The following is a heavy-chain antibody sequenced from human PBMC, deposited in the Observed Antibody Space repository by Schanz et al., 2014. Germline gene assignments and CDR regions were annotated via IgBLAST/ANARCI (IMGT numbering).Heavy chain of an antibody. J-gene: IGHJ4*02. CDR1: GFTFSSYA. CDR3: ARESSNDIVLVPGAVFDH. CDR2: ISGSGGST. V-gene: IGHV3-23*04. D-gene: IGHD2-2*01. Sequence: EVQLVESGGGVVQPGGSLRLSCAASGFTFSSYAMSWVRQAPGKGLEWVSAISGSGGSTYYADSVKGRFTISRDNSKNTVYLQMNSLRPGDTAVYYCARESSNDIVLVPGAVFDHWGQGILVTVSS.